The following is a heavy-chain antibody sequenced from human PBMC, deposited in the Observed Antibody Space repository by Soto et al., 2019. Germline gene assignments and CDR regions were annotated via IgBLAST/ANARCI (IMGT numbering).Heavy chain of an antibody. CDR1: GGSLGSYY. CDR2: VFYTGRA. V-gene: IGHV4-59*01. J-gene: IGHJ5*02. Sequence: PSETLSLTCTVSGGSLGSYYWSWIRQPPGKGLEWIGYVFYTGRANYNASLKSRVSISLDTSNYQFSLKLSSVTAADTAVYYCARGDLRYFDWCPQGFDPWGQGTLVTDSS. D-gene: IGHD3-9*01. CDR3: ARGDLRYFDWCPQGFDP.